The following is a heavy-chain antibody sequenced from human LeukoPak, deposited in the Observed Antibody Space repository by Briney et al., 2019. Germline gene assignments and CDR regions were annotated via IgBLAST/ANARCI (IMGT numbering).Heavy chain of an antibody. Sequence: ASVKVSCKASRYTFTDYYMHWVRQAPGQGLEWMGWINPKSGGTNYAQKFQGRVTMTRGMSISTAYMELTRLRSDDTAVYYCATFEVGAWGQGTLVTVSS. CDR3: ATFEVGA. CDR2: INPKSGGT. J-gene: IGHJ5*02. CDR1: RYTFTDYY. D-gene: IGHD3-10*01. V-gene: IGHV1-2*02.